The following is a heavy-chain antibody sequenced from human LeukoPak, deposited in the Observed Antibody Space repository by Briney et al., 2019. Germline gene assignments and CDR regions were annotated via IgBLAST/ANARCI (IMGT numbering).Heavy chain of an antibody. V-gene: IGHV3-23*01. CDR2: ISGSGGST. Sequence: GGSLRLSCAASGFTFSGYAMNWVRQAPGKGLEWVSVISGSGGSTYYADSVKGRFTISRDNSKNRVYLQMNSLRAEDTALYYCARRGYYYYMDVWGKGTTITVSS. J-gene: IGHJ6*03. CDR3: ARRGYYYYMDV. CDR1: GFTFSGYA.